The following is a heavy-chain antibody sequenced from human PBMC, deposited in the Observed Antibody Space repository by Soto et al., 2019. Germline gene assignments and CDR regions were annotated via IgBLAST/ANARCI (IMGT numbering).Heavy chain of an antibody. CDR2: IKQDGSEK. V-gene: IGHV3-7*01. J-gene: IGHJ4*02. CDR1: GFHFSSYW. CDR3: ARAGHMTYYDFWSGQKSTKYFDY. Sequence: GGSLSLSCAASGFHFSSYWMSWVRQAPGKGLEWVANIKQDGSEKYYVDSVKGRFTISRDNAKNSLYLQMNSLRAEDTAVYYCARAGHMTYYDFWSGQKSTKYFDYWGQGTLVTVSS. D-gene: IGHD3-3*01.